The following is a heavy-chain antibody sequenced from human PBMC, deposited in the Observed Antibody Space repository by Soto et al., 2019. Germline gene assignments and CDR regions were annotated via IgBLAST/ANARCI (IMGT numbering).Heavy chain of an antibody. CDR1: GFTFSSYA. CDR2: ISGSGGST. CDR3: AKGLSPLDIVVVPAAADY. Sequence: GGSLRLSCAASGFTFSSYAMSWVRPAPGKGLEWVSAISGSGGSTYYADSVKGRFTISRDNSKNTLYLQMNSLRAEDTAVYYWAKGLSPLDIVVVPAAADYWGQGTLVTFSS. V-gene: IGHV3-23*01. D-gene: IGHD2-2*03. J-gene: IGHJ4*02.